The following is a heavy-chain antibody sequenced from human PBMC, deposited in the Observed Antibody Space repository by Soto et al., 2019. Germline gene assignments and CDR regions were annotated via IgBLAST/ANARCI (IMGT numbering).Heavy chain of an antibody. J-gene: IGHJ6*02. CDR2: VSPSGTT. D-gene: IGHD3-16*02. CDR3: ARYRGSYGMDV. CDR1: GDSISVGYY. Sequence: QVQLQESGPGLVKPSQTLSLTCTVSGDSISVGYYWSWIRQHPGKGLEWIGYVSPSGTTYYNPSLKSRVSTATDTSKNQFSLEVSSVTAADAAVYYCARYRGSYGMDVWGQGTTVTVSS. V-gene: IGHV4-31*03.